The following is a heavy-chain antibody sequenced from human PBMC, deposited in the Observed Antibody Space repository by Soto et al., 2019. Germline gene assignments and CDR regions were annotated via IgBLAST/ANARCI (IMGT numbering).Heavy chain of an antibody. J-gene: IGHJ4*02. CDR2: IFSNDEK. CDR1: GLSLSNAGMG. CDR3: ARVPRARGVASFDY. D-gene: IGHD3-10*01. V-gene: IGHV2-26*01. Sequence: QVTLKESGPVLVKPTETLTLTCTVSGLSLSNAGMGVSWIRQPPGKALEWLAHIFSNDEKSYRTSLKSRLTISKDTSKSQVVLTMTNMDPVDTATYYCARVPRARGVASFDYWGQGTLVTVSS.